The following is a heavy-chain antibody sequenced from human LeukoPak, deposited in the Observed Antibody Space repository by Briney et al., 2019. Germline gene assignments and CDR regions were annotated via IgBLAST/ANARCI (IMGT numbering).Heavy chain of an antibody. V-gene: IGHV3-33*06. D-gene: IGHD6-19*01. CDR2: IWYDGSNK. Sequence: PGRSLRLSCAASGFTFSSYGMHWVRQAPGKGLEWVAVIWYDGSNKYYADSVKGRFTISRDNSKNTLYLQMNSLRAEDTAVYYCAKEEPPYSSGWYEYFQHWGQGTLVTVSS. CDR3: AKEEPPYSSGWYEYFQH. CDR1: GFTFSSYG. J-gene: IGHJ1*01.